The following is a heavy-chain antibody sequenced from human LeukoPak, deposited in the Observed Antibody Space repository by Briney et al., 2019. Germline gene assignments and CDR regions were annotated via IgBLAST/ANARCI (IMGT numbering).Heavy chain of an antibody. J-gene: IGHJ4*02. CDR1: GGSISSYF. V-gene: IGHV4-59*01. CDR2: IYYIGST. Sequence: PSETLSLTCTVSGGSISSYFWSWIRHPPGQGLDWIGYIYYIGSTNYNPTLATRVNISLDTSTNQFSLTRTSVTAAAPARHSFGFGSGSYSAVANWSQGTLVTVSS. CDR3: GFGSGSYSAVAN. D-gene: IGHD1-26*01.